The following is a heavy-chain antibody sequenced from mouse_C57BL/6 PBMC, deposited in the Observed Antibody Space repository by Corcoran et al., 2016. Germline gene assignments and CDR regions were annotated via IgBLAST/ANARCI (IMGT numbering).Heavy chain of an antibody. CDR2: IYPGSGNT. CDR3: ARYRMDAMDY. J-gene: IGHJ4*01. V-gene: IGHV1-76*01. D-gene: IGHD2-12*01. Sequence: QVQLKQSGAELVRPGASVKLSCKASGYTFTDYYINWVKQRPGQGLEWIARIYPGSGNTYYNEKFKGKATLTAEKSSSTAYMQLSSLTSEDSAVYFCARYRMDAMDYWGQGTSVTVSS. CDR1: GYTFTDYY.